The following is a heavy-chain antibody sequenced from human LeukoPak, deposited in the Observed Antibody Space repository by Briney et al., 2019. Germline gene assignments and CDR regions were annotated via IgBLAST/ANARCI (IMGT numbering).Heavy chain of an antibody. V-gene: IGHV1-69*15. CDR1: GGTFSNYA. D-gene: IGHD3-10*01. Sequence: SVRLSCKTSGGTFSNYAISWVRQAPGQGLEWMGRIIPNFGTANYAQKFQGRVTIIADQSSSTAYMELSSLRSEDTAMYYCARDKGRYFGSKTYYNDFFDYWGQGTLVTVCS. J-gene: IGHJ4*02. CDR2: IIPNFGTA. CDR3: ARDKGRYFGSKTYYNDFFDY.